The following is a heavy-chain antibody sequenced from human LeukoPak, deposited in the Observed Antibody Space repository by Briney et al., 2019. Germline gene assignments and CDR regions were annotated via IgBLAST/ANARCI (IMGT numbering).Heavy chain of an antibody. CDR1: GGSFSGYY. CDR2: INHSGST. Sequence: SETLSLTCAVYGGSFSGYYWSWIRQSPGKGLEWIGEINHSGSTNYNPSLKSRVTISVDTSKNQFSLKLSSVTAADTAVYYCARGPLTAPRDSGSYFFDYWGQGTLVTVSS. CDR3: ARGPLTAPRDSGSYFFDY. D-gene: IGHD1-26*01. J-gene: IGHJ4*02. V-gene: IGHV4-34*01.